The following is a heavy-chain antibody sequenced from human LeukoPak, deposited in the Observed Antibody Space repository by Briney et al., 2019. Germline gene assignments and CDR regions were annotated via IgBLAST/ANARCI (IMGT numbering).Heavy chain of an antibody. CDR2: IYPGDSDT. CDR3: ARLDFSGYSGSYPFDY. CDR1: GYSFTRYW. D-gene: IGHD1-26*01. V-gene: IGHV5-51*01. Sequence: GESLKISCKGSGYSFTRYWIGWVRQMPGKGLEWMWIIYPGDSDTRYSPSFQGQVTISADKSISTAYLQRSSLKASDTAMYYCARLDFSGYSGSYPFDYWGQGTLVTVSS. J-gene: IGHJ4*02.